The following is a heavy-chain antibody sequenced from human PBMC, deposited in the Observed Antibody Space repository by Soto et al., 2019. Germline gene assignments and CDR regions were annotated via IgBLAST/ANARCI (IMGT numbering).Heavy chain of an antibody. CDR3: ARGLSSSATFYHYYGMDV. Sequence: SEPLSLTCAVYGGSFRGYHWSWIRQPPGKGLEWIGEINHSGSTNYNPSLKSRVIISLETSKNRFSLILTSVTAADTAVYYCARGLSSSATFYHYYGMDVWGQGTTVTVSS. V-gene: IGHV4-34*01. CDR2: INHSGST. D-gene: IGHD6-6*01. CDR1: GGSFRGYH. J-gene: IGHJ6*02.